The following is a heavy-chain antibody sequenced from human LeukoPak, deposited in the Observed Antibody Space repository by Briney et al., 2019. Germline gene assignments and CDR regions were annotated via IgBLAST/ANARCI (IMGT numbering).Heavy chain of an antibody. D-gene: IGHD3-3*01. CDR3: AREEPYDFWSGPKYNWFDP. J-gene: IGHJ5*02. CDR2: IYTSGST. V-gene: IGHV4-4*07. CDR1: GGSISSYY. Sequence: SETLSLTCTVSGGSISSYYWSWIRQPAGKGLEWIGRIYTSGSTNYNPSLKSRVTMSVDTSKNQFSLKLSSVTAADTAVYYCAREEPYDFWSGPKYNWFDPWGQGTLVTVSS.